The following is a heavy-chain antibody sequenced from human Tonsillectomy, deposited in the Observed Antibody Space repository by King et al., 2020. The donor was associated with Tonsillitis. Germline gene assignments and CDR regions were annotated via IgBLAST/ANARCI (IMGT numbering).Heavy chain of an antibody. Sequence: VQLVESGGGLLQPGGSLRLSCSASGFTFSAYPMYWVRQAPGKGLEYVSDIRSNGGSTNYADSVKGRFSISRENSKNTLYLQMSSLRAEDTAVYYCVRPSYYDSSGYAFDIWGQGTMVTVSS. D-gene: IGHD3-22*01. J-gene: IGHJ3*02. CDR2: IRSNGGST. CDR1: GFTFSAYP. V-gene: IGHV3-64D*06. CDR3: VRPSYYDSSGYAFDI.